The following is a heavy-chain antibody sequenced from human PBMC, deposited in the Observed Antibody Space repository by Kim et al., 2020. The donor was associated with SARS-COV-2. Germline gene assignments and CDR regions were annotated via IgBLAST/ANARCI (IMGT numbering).Heavy chain of an antibody. CDR3: ARERGRYCTNGVCYTYYYMDV. CDR1: GGSISSGGYY. V-gene: IGHV4-31*03. J-gene: IGHJ6*03. Sequence: SETLSLTCTVSGGSISSGGYYWSWIRQHPGKGLEWIGYIYYSGSTYYNPSLKSRVTISVDTSKNQFSLKLSSVTAADTAVYYCARERGRYCTNGVCYTYYYMDVWGKGTTVTVSS. D-gene: IGHD2-8*01. CDR2: IYYSGST.